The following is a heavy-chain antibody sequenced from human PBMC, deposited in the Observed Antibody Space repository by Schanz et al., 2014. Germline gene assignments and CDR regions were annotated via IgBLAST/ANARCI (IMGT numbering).Heavy chain of an antibody. D-gene: IGHD1-1*01. Sequence: VQLGESGGGKVKAGGSLREECAASGGNISSKRRRGVGKEQGKGKVWVAVISKEGKRQYYADSVKGRFTISRDNSKNTLYLQMNSLRAEDTAVYYCAKGLDGYGWNAFDSWGQGTLATVSS. CDR2: ISKEGKRQ. CDR3: AKGLDGYGWNAFDS. J-gene: IGHJ4*02. CDR1: GGNISSKR. V-gene: IGHV3-30*18.